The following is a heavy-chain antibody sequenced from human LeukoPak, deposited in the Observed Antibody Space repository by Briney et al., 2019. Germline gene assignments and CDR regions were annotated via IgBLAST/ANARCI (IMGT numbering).Heavy chain of an antibody. V-gene: IGHV1-18*01. J-gene: IGHJ6*02. Sequence: ASVKVSCKASGYTFTSYGISWVRQAPGQGLEWMGWISAYNGNTNYAQKLQGRVTMTTDTSTSTAYMELRSLRSDDTAVYYCARDQGDGYNLSYYYYYGMDVWGQGTTVTVSS. D-gene: IGHD5-24*01. CDR2: ISAYNGNT. CDR3: ARDQGDGYNLSYYYYYGMDV. CDR1: GYTFTSYG.